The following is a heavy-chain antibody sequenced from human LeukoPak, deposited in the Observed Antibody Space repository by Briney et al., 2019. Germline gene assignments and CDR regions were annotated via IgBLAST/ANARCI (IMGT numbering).Heavy chain of an antibody. J-gene: IGHJ6*02. Sequence: PGGSLRLSCAASGFTFSSYGMHCVRQAPGKGLEWVAVIWYDGSNTYYADSVKGRFTVSRNNSKSTLYLQMNSLRAEDTAVYYCARDQLTPRTENENDYVWGSYRYRRDYYYYGMDVWGQGTTVTVSS. CDR1: GFTFSSYG. D-gene: IGHD3-16*02. CDR2: IWYDGSNT. V-gene: IGHV3-33*01. CDR3: ARDQLTPRTENENDYVWGSYRYRRDYYYYGMDV.